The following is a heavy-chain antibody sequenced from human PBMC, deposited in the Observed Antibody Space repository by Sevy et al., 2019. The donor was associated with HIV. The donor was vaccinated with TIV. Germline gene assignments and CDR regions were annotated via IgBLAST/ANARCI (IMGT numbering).Heavy chain of an antibody. CDR1: GFTFSNYG. V-gene: IGHV3-30*02. CDR3: AQYDRVWDSVSYSFEY. J-gene: IGHJ4*02. Sequence: GGSLRLSCAASGFTFSNYGMHWVRQAPGKGLEWVTFIRYDGTDKNYADSVRGRFTVSRDDSRNTVHLQMNSLRAEDTAVYYWAQYDRVWDSVSYSFEYWGQGTLVTVSS. D-gene: IGHD1-26*01. CDR2: IRYDGTDK.